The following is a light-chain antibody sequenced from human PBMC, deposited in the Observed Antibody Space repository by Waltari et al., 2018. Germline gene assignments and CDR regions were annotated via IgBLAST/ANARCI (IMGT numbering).Light chain of an antibody. CDR3: QTGGHGTWV. J-gene: IGLJ3*02. CDR2: VNSDGSH. Sequence: CTLSSGHSTNIIAWLQQQPEKGPRYLMNVNSDGSHNKGVGIPDRFSGSSSGAERYLTISSLQSEDEADYYCQTGGHGTWVFGGGTRLTVL. CDR1: SGHSTNI. V-gene: IGLV4-69*01.